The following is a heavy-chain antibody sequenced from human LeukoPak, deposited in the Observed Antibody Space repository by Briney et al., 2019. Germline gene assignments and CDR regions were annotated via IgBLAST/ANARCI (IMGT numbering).Heavy chain of an antibody. CDR3: ARGSTYYDSSGQVPFDY. D-gene: IGHD3-22*01. CDR1: GSTFSTYS. J-gene: IGHJ4*02. Sequence: KPGGSLSLSCAASGSTFSTYSMNWVRQAPGKGLEGVSYISSSSSTIYYADSVKGRFTISRDNAKNSLYLQMNSLRAEDTAVYYCARGSTYYDSSGQVPFDYWGQGTLVTVSS. V-gene: IGHV3-48*01. CDR2: ISSSSSTI.